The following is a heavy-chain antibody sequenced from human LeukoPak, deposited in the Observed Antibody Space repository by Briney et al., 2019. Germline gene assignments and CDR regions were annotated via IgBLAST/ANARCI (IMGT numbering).Heavy chain of an antibody. CDR1: GGTFSSYA. V-gene: IGHV1-69*13. J-gene: IGHJ4*02. Sequence: ASVKVSCKASGGTFSSYAISWVRQAPGQGLEWMGGIIPIFGTANYAQKFQGRVTITADESTSTAYMELSSLRSEDTAVYYCAREIQSSSSSFSFDYWGQGTPVTVSS. CDR2: IIPIFGTA. CDR3: AREIQSSSSSFSFDY. D-gene: IGHD6-6*01.